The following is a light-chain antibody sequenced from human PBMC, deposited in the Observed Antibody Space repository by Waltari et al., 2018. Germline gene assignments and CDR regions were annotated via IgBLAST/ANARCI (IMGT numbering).Light chain of an antibody. Sequence: SYVLTQPPSVSVAPGKTARITCGGNNIGSKSVHWYQQKPGQAPVLVVYDDSDRPAGIPERFSASNSGNTATLPISRVEAGDEADYYWQVWDSSSDHWVFGGGTKLTVL. J-gene: IGLJ3*02. CDR1: NIGSKS. V-gene: IGLV3-21*03. CDR2: DDS. CDR3: QVWDSSSDHWV.